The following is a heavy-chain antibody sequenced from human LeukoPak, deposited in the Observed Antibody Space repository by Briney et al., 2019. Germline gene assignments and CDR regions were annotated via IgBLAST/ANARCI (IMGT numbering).Heavy chain of an antibody. Sequence: MSSETLSLTCTVSGGSISSGGYYWSWIRQHPGKGPEWIGYIYYSGSTYYNPSLKSRVTISVDTSKNQFSLKLSSVTAADTAVYYCASRSRYYYDSSGYTNYYYYYMDVWGKGTTVTVSS. CDR1: GGSISSGGYY. D-gene: IGHD3-22*01. CDR2: IYYSGST. V-gene: IGHV4-31*03. CDR3: ASRSRYYYDSSGYTNYYYYYMDV. J-gene: IGHJ6*03.